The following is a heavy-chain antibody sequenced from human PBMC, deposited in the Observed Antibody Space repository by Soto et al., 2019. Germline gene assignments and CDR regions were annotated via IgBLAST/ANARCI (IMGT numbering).Heavy chain of an antibody. CDR3: ARTGYTLLYGMDV. CDR1: GYTFTGYY. V-gene: IGHV1-2*02. Sequence: ASVKVSCKASGYTFTGYYMHWVRQAPGQGLEWMGWIDPNSGGTNSAQKFQGRVTMTRDTSISTAYMELSRLRSDDTAVYYCARTGYTLLYGMDVWGQGTTVTVSS. CDR2: IDPNSGGT. D-gene: IGHD5-12*01. J-gene: IGHJ6*02.